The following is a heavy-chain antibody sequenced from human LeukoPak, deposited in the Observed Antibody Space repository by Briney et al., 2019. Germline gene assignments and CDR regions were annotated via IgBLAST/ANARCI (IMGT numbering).Heavy chain of an antibody. CDR3: ASIREMVLVPAASRRGFDY. V-gene: IGHV1-2*02. D-gene: IGHD2-2*01. CDR2: INPNSGGT. Sequence: ASVPVSCQASGYTLTGYYMHWVRQAPGQGLAWMGWINPNSGGTNYAQKFQGRVTMTRDTSISTAYMELSRLRSDDTAVYYCASIREMVLVPAASRRGFDYWGQGTLVTVSS. J-gene: IGHJ4*02. CDR1: GYTLTGYY.